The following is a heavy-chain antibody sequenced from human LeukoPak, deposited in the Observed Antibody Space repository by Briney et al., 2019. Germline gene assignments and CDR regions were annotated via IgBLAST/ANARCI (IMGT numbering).Heavy chain of an antibody. CDR1: GLTFSSYA. J-gene: IGHJ3*02. CDR3: ANVRIYADLDSFDI. V-gene: IGHV3-23*01. CDR2: ISGSGGST. Sequence: GGSLRLSCAASGLTFSSYAMSWVRQALGKGLEWVSAISGSGGSTYYADSVKGRFTISRDNSKNTLYLQMNSLRAEDTAVYYCANVRIYADLDSFDIWGQGTMGTVSS. D-gene: IGHD4-17*01.